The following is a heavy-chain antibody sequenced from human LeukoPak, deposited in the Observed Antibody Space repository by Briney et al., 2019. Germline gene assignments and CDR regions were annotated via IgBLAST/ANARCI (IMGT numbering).Heavy chain of an antibody. CDR2: IKQDGSVK. V-gene: IGHV3-7*01. CDR3: ARIGYSSSCLDY. D-gene: IGHD6-6*01. Sequence: GGSLRVSCAASGFTFSNYWMTWVRQAPGKGLEWVANIKQDGSVKYYVDSVKGRFTISRDNAKNSLYLQMNSLRAEDTAVYYCARIGYSSSCLDYLGQGTLVTVSS. J-gene: IGHJ4*02. CDR1: GFTFSNYW.